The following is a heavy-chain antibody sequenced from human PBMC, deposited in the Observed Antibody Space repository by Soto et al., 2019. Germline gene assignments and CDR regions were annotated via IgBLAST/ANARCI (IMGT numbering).Heavy chain of an antibody. CDR2: ISGSGGTA. D-gene: IGHD3-10*01. CDR3: AKGRGQNCNFDY. J-gene: IGHJ4*02. V-gene: IGHV3-23*01. Sequence: EVQLLESGGGSVQPGGSLRLSCAASGFTFSSYAMHWVRRPPGKGLEWVSSISGSGGTAYYADSVKGRFSISRDSLVNTLYLQMNSLRPEDTAVYYCAKGRGQNCNFDYWGQGTLVTFSP. CDR1: GFTFSSYA.